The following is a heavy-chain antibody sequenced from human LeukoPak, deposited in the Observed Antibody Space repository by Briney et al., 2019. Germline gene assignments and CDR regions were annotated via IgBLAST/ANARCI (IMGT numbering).Heavy chain of an antibody. CDR2: LFYSGST. V-gene: IGHV4-59*01. D-gene: IGHD5-18*01. CDR3: ATSGRGYSYGTMDC. J-gene: IGHJ4*02. CDR1: GVPMYVFY. Sequence: SETLSLTRSVSGVPMYVFYWSWIGQPPGKGLEWWGYLFYSGSTHYPPPLKSRVPISVDSPKPLLSLNLSSVTGADAAVYFCATSGRGYSYGTMDCGGQGRLVTVSS.